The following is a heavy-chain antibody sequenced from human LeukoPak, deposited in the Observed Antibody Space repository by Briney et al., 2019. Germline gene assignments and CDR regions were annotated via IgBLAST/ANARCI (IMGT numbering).Heavy chain of an antibody. CDR2: INHSGST. J-gene: IGHJ4*02. D-gene: IGHD5-12*01. Sequence: KSSETLSLTCAVYGGSFSGYYWSWIRQPPGKGLEWIGEINHSGSTNYNPSLKSRVTISVDTSKNQFSLKLSSVTAADTAVYYCAGRRDGYNYGVGARDYWGQGTLVTVSS. CDR1: GGSFSGYY. CDR3: AGRRDGYNYGVGARDY. V-gene: IGHV4-34*01.